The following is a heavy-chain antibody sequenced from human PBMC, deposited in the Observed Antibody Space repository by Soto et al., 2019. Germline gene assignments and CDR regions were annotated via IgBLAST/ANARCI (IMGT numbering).Heavy chain of an antibody. CDR2: INPNGGYT. J-gene: IGHJ4*02. CDR1: GYDFFKYN. Sequence: QVQLVQSGAEVKKPGASVKVSCKTSGYDFFKYNMHWVRQAPGQGLEWMGVINPNGGYTRHAQKFQGRVIMTRGTSSKIVYMGLSGLTSADTAMYYCTRADSDVVILPDVRPLFDLWGQGALVTVSS. D-gene: IGHD2-21*02. V-gene: IGHV1-46*01. CDR3: TRADSDVVILPDVRPLFDL.